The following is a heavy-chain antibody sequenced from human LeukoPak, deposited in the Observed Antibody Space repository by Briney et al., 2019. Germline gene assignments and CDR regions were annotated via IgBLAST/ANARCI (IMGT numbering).Heavy chain of an antibody. V-gene: IGHV3-48*01. J-gene: IGHJ6*02. CDR1: GFTFSSYS. Sequence: PGGSLRLSCAASGFTFSSYSMNWARQAPGKGLEWVSYISSSSTIYYADSVKGRFTISRDNAKNSLYLQMNSLRAEDTAVYFCARDTKQLTSYYYYYGMDVWGQGTTVTVSS. CDR3: ARDTKQLTSYYYYYGMDV. CDR2: ISSSSTI. D-gene: IGHD6-13*01.